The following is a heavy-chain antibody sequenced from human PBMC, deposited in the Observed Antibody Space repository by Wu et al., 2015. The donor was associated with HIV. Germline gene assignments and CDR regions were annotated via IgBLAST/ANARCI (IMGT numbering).Heavy chain of an antibody. CDR3: ARDRSRLHFYMDV. D-gene: IGHD3-16*01. V-gene: IGHV1-18*01. CDR1: GYAFSRHG. CDR2: ISTGNGDT. J-gene: IGHJ6*03. Sequence: QLEQPGVEVQKPGAALKLSCKASGYAFSRHGISWVRQAPGQGLEWVGWISTGNGDTTYAQKFEGRVTLTRDISTTTVFLEFGSLHSDDRAVYYCARDRSRLHFYMDVWGKGTTVTVSS.